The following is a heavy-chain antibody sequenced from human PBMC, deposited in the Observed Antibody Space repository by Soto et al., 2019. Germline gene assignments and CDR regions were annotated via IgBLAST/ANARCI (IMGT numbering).Heavy chain of an antibody. J-gene: IGHJ6*02. D-gene: IGHD1-7*01. CDR2: INPSGGST. Sequence: QVQLVQSGAEVKKPGASVKVSCKASGYTFTSYYMHWVRQAPGQGLEWMGIINPSGGSTSYAQKFQGRVTMTRDTSPSTVYMELSRLRSEDTAVYYCARAPNWNYVRYGMDVWGQGTKVTVSS. CDR1: GYTFTSYY. V-gene: IGHV1-46*01. CDR3: ARAPNWNYVRYGMDV.